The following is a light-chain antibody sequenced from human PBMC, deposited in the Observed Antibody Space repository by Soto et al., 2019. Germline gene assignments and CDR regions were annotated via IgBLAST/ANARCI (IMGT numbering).Light chain of an antibody. Sequence: QSVLTQPPSVSGAPGQRVTISCTGSSSNIGAGYDVHWYQQLPGTAPKLLIYGNNNRPSGVPDRFSGSKSGTSASLAITGLQAEDEAEYYCQSYDTGLSVVFGGGTQLTVL. V-gene: IGLV1-40*01. CDR2: GNN. CDR1: SSNIGAGYD. J-gene: IGLJ3*02. CDR3: QSYDTGLSVV.